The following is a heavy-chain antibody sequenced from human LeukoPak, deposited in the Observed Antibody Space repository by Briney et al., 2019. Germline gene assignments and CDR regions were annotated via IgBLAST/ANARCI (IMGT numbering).Heavy chain of an antibody. CDR3: ARGDLVERYLDWVSDAFDI. D-gene: IGHD3-9*01. CDR1: GYSFTSYW. J-gene: IGHJ3*02. CDR2: IYPGDSDT. Sequence: GESLKTSCKGSGYSFTSYWIGWVRQMPGKSLEWMGIIYPGDSDTRYSPSFQGQVTISADKSISTAYLQWSSLKASDTAMYYCARGDLVERYLDWVSDAFDIWGQGTMVTVSP. V-gene: IGHV5-51*01.